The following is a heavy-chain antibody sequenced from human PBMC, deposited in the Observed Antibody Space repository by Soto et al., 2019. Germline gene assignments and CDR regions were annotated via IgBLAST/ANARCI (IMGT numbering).Heavy chain of an antibody. CDR2: ISYDGSNK. CDR3: ARGYCSSTSCYIWDNWFHP. CDR1: GFTFSSYA. Sequence: GGSLRLSCAASGFTFSSYAMHWVRQAPGKGLEWVAVISYDGSNKYYADSVKGRFTISRDNSKNTLYLQMNSLRAEDTAVYYCARGYCSSTSCYIWDNWFHPWGQGTLVTVSS. J-gene: IGHJ5*02. D-gene: IGHD2-2*02. V-gene: IGHV3-30-3*01.